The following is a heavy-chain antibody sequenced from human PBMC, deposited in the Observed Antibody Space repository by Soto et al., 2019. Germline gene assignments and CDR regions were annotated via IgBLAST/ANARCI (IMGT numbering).Heavy chain of an antibody. CDR3: AEGRTSIPPYYMDV. Sequence: PGGSLRLSCAASGFTFSSYAMSWVRQAPGKGLEWVSAISGSGGSTYYADSVKGRFTISRDNSKNTLYLQMNSLRAEDTAVYYCAEGRTSIPPYYMDVWGKGTTVTVPS. CDR1: GFTFSSYA. J-gene: IGHJ6*03. V-gene: IGHV3-23*01. D-gene: IGHD2-21*02. CDR2: ISGSGGST.